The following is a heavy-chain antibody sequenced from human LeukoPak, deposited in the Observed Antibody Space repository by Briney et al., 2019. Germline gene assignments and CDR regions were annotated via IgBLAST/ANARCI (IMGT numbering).Heavy chain of an antibody. V-gene: IGHV3-9*01. CDR1: GFTFDDYA. Sequence: GGSLRLACAASGFTFDDYAMHWDRQAPGKGLEWVSGISWNSGSIGYADSVKGRFTISRDNAKNSLYLQMNSLRAEDTALYYCAKDTLGLELLYYFDYWGQGTLVTVSS. D-gene: IGHD1-7*01. J-gene: IGHJ4*02. CDR2: ISWNSGSI. CDR3: AKDTLGLELLYYFDY.